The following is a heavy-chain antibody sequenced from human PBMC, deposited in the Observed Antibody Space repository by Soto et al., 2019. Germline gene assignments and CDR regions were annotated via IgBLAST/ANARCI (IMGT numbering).Heavy chain of an antibody. Sequence: SETLSLTCAVSGGSISSGGYSWSWIRQPPGKGLEWIGYIYHSGSTYYNPSLRSRVTISVDRSKNQFSLKLSSVTAADTAVYYCARAGGGYEDFDYWGQGTLVTVSS. V-gene: IGHV4-30-2*01. D-gene: IGHD3-22*01. CDR3: ARAGGGYEDFDY. CDR2: IYHSGST. J-gene: IGHJ4*02. CDR1: GGSISSGGYS.